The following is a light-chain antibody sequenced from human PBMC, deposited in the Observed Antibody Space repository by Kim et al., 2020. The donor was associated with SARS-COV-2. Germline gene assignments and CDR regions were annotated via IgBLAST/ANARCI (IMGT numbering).Light chain of an antibody. CDR1: NIGSKN. CDR2: RDS. Sequence: SYELTQPLSVSVALGQTARITCGGNNIGSKNVHWYQQKPGQAPVLVIYRDSNRPSGLPERFSGSNSGNTATLTISRAQAWDEADYYCQVWDSSTAEVFGG. J-gene: IGLJ2*01. CDR3: QVWDSSTAEV. V-gene: IGLV3-9*01.